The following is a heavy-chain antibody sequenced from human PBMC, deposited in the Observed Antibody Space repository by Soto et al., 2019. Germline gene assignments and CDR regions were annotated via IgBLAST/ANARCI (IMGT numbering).Heavy chain of an antibody. CDR2: IIPIFGTA. CDR3: ARCYSNYDLSYYYDYGMDV. D-gene: IGHD4-4*01. CDR1: GGTFSSYA. J-gene: IGHJ6*02. V-gene: IGHV1-69*13. Sequence: SVKVSCKASGGTFSSYAISWVRQAPGQGLEWMGGIIPIFGTANYAQKFQGRVTITADESTSTAYMELSSLRSEDTAVYYCARCYSNYDLSYYYDYGMDVWGQGTTVTVSS.